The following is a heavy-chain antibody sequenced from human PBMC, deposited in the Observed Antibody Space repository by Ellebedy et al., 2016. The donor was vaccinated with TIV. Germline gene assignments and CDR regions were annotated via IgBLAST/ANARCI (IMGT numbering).Heavy chain of an antibody. CDR2: TYYRSKWYT. CDR1: GDSVSSNSGA. V-gene: IGHV6-1*01. CDR3: TRDSGGNYGSYCLDS. J-gene: IGHJ4*02. Sequence: SETLSLTCAISGDSVSSNSGAWNWIRQSPSGTLEWLGRTYYRSKWYTDYGASVKSRININPDTSKNQFSLQLRSVTPDDTAIYYCTRDSGGNYGSYCLDSWGQGTLVSVSS. D-gene: IGHD4-23*01.